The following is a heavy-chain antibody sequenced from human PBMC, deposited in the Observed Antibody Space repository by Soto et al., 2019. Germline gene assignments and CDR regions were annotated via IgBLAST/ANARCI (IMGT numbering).Heavy chain of an antibody. D-gene: IGHD1-7*01. Sequence: VQLLESGGGLVQPGGSLRLSCAASGFTFSTYVMNWVGQAPGKGLEWVSTISYSADKTFYADSVKGRFTIARDNSRDTLFLQMNSLRADDAALYYCARRAKTATTNWGAFDIWGQGTMVTVSS. CDR2: ISYSADKT. CDR3: ARRAKTATTNWGAFDI. V-gene: IGHV3-23*01. J-gene: IGHJ3*02. CDR1: GFTFSTYV.